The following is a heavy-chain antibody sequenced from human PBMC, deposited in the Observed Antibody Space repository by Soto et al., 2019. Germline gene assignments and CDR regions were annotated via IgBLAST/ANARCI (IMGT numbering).Heavy chain of an antibody. CDR1: GFTFSSYD. D-gene: IGHD3-3*01. CDR3: ARGLRFLEWLLIRNWFDP. V-gene: IGHV3-13*01. J-gene: IGHJ5*02. CDR2: IGTAGDT. Sequence: GGSLRLSCAASGFTFSSYDMHWVRQATGKGLEWVSAIGTAGDTYYPGSGKGRFTISRENAKNSLYLQMNSLRAGDTAVYYCARGLRFLEWLLIRNWFDPWGQGTLVTVSS.